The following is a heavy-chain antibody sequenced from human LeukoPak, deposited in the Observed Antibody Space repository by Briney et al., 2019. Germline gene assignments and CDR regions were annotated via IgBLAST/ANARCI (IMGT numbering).Heavy chain of an antibody. CDR3: ARRTLGELHTGGDAFDI. CDR2: IYPGDSDT. J-gene: IGHJ3*02. D-gene: IGHD3-16*01. Sequence: GESLKISCKGSGYSFTFYWIGWVRQMPGKGLEWMGIIYPGDSDTRYSPSFQGQVTISADKSISTAYLQWSSLKASDTAMYYCARRTLGELHTGGDAFDIWGQGTMVTVSS. V-gene: IGHV5-51*01. CDR1: GYSFTFYW.